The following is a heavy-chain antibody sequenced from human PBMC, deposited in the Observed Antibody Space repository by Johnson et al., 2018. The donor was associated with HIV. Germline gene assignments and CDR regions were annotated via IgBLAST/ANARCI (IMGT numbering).Heavy chain of an antibody. CDR2: INWNGGST. Sequence: VQLVESGGSLLQPGGSLRLSCAASGFTFSTNAMSWVRQAPGKGLEWVSGINWNGGSTGYADSVKGRFTISRDNAKNSRYLQMNSLRAEDTALYYCAREAEDAFDIWGQGTMVTVSS. V-gene: IGHV3-20*04. CDR1: GFTFSTNA. CDR3: AREAEDAFDI. J-gene: IGHJ3*02.